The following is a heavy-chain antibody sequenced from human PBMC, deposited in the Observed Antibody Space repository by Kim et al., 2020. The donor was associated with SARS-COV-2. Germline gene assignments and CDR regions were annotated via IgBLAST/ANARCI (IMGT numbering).Heavy chain of an antibody. D-gene: IGHD1-7*01. V-gene: IGHV4-30-2*01. J-gene: IGHJ3*02. Sequence: SETLSLTCAVSGGSISSGGYSWSWIRQPPGKGLEWIGYIYHSGSTYYNPSLKSRVTISVDRSKNQFSLKLSSVTAADTAVYYCARVSGTTSGAFDIWGQGTMVTVSS. CDR1: GGSISSGGYS. CDR3: ARVSGTTSGAFDI. CDR2: IYHSGST.